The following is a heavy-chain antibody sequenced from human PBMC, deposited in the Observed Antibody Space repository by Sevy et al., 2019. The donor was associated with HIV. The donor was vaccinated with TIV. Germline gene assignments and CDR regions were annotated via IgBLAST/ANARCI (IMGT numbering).Heavy chain of an antibody. D-gene: IGHD3-3*01. J-gene: IGHJ6*02. Sequence: SETLSLTCTVSGGSISPYYWSWIRQPPGKGLDWVGYFYYTGGTNYNPSLEGRATISVDASKNQFFLKLTSVTAADTAVYYCARQGGVXDXXXXVWGQXTTVTVSS. CDR2: FYYTGGT. CDR3: ARQGGVXDXXXXV. V-gene: IGHV4-59*01. CDR1: GGSISPYY.